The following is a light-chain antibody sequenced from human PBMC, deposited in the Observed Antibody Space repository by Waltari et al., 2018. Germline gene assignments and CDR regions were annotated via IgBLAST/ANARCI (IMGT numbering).Light chain of an antibody. V-gene: IGKV3-15*01. J-gene: IGKJ4*01. CDR3: QQYNSWPLT. CDR2: GAF. CDR1: QSVSNN. Sequence: EIVMTQSPATLSVYPGERATRSCRASQSVSNNLAWFQHQTGQAPRPLIYGAFTRAAGIPARFSGSGSGADFTLTISSLQSEDFALYYCQQYNSWPLTFGGGTKVEIK.